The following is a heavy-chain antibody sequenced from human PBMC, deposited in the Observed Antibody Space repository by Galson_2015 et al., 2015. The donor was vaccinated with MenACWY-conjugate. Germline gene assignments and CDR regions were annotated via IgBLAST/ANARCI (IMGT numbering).Heavy chain of an antibody. CDR1: GFTFSSYA. CDR2: ISGSGGST. CDR3: AKLIGYSYGKGDPHYYFDY. D-gene: IGHD5-18*01. Sequence: SLRLSCAASGFTFSSYAMSWVRQAPGKGLEWVSAISGSGGSTYYADSVKGRFTISRDNSKNTLYLQMNSLRAEDTAVYYCAKLIGYSYGKGDPHYYFDYWGQGTLVTVSS. J-gene: IGHJ4*02. V-gene: IGHV3-23*01.